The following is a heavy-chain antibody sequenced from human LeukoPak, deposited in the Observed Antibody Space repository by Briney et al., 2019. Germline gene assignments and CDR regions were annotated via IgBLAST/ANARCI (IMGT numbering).Heavy chain of an antibody. V-gene: IGHV3-48*01. CDR2: ITGGSTTIT. D-gene: IGHD1-26*01. CDR1: GFAFSSYS. Sequence: HSGGSLRLSCAASGFAFSSYSMNWVRQAPGKGLEWLSYITGGSTTITKYADSVKGRFTISRDNAKNSLDLQMTGLRVEDTATYYCASLHSFPLWGQGTLVTVST. CDR3: ASLHSFPL. J-gene: IGHJ1*01.